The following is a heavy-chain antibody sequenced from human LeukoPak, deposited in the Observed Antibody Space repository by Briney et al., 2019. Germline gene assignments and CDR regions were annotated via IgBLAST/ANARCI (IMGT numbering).Heavy chain of an antibody. CDR3: AKIRPSSVNY. D-gene: IGHD3-3*01. J-gene: IGHJ4*02. V-gene: IGHV3-23*01. CDR1: GFTFSSYF. Sequence: GGSLRLSCAVSGFTFSSYFMSWVCQAPGKGLEWVSGISNNGGSTYYADSVKGRFTISRDNSRNTLYLQINSLSAEDTAVYYCAKIRPSSVNYWGQGTLVTVSS. CDR2: ISNNGGST.